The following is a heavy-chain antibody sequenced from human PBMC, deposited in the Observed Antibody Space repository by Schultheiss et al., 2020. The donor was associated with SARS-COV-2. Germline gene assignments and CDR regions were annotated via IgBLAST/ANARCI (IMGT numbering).Heavy chain of an antibody. CDR2: ISAYNGNT. J-gene: IGHJ4*02. D-gene: IGHD2-21*02. CDR1: GYTFTSYG. CDR3: ARGGQAYCGGDCSTAPDY. Sequence: ASVKVSCKASGYTFTSYGISWVRQAPGQGLEWMGWISAYNGNTNYAQKLQGRVTMTTDTSTSTAYMELRSLRSDDTAVYYCARGGQAYCGGDCSTAPDYWGQGTLVTVSS. V-gene: IGHV1-18*01.